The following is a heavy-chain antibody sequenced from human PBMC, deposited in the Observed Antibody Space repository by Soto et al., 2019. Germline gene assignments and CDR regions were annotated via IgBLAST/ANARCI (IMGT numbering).Heavy chain of an antibody. CDR2: ISPYSGNT. D-gene: IGHD3-16*01. Sequence: QVQLVQSGDEVRKPGSSVKVSCKASGYIFVNYGIAWVRQAPGQGLEWMGWISPYSGNTHYASKVQGRVTMTTDTSTGTAYLDLASLTPDDTAVYYCAMVGNYVTPTPQDAWGQGTTVTVSS. J-gene: IGHJ6*02. CDR3: AMVGNYVTPTPQDA. V-gene: IGHV1-18*01. CDR1: GYIFVNYG.